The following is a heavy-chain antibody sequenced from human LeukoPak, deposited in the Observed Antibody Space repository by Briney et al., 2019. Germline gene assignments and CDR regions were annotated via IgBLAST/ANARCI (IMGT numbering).Heavy chain of an antibody. CDR3: AELGITMIGGV. CDR2: IRSKANSYAT. Sequence: GGSLRLSCAASGFTFSGSVMHWVRQASGKGLEWVGRIRSKANSYATAYAATVKGRFTISRDNAKNSLYLQMNSLRAEDTAVYYCAELGITMIGGVWGKGTTVTISS. V-gene: IGHV3-73*01. D-gene: IGHD3-10*02. J-gene: IGHJ6*04. CDR1: GFTFSGSV.